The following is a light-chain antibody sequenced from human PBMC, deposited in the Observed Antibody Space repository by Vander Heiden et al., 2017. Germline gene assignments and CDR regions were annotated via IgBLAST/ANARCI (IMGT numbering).Light chain of an antibody. V-gene: IGKV2-28*01. CDR1: PSLLHSNGYNY. CDR2: LGS. J-gene: IGKJ3*01. Sequence: DIAMTQSPLSLPVTPGEPASISCRSSPSLLHSNGYNYLDWYLQKPGQSPQLLIYLGSNRASGVPDRFSGSGSGTDFTLKISRVEAEDVGVYYCMQALQTPITFGPGTKVDIK. CDR3: MQALQTPIT.